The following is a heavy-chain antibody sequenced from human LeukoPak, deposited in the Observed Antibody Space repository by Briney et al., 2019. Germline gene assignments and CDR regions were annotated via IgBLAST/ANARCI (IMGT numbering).Heavy chain of an antibody. CDR1: GYSFNNYW. CDR3: ARQVDYGDYTLLY. Sequence: GESLKIPFKGSGYSFNNYWNGWVRQMPGKGLEWMGIIYPGDSDTRYSPSFQGQDTISADKSISIAYLQWSSLKASATAMYYCARQVDYGDYTLLYWGQAALVTVSS. D-gene: IGHD4-17*01. V-gene: IGHV5-51*01. J-gene: IGHJ4*01. CDR2: IYPGDSDT.